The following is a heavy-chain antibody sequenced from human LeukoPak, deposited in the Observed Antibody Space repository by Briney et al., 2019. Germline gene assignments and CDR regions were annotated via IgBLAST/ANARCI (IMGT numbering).Heavy chain of an antibody. CDR1: AGSISSSS. CDR2: ICYSGST. Sequence: PSETLSLTCTASAGSISSSSWSWIRQPPGQGLEWVGYICYSGSTNYDPSLKSRVTTSIDTSRNQFSLKLSSVTAADTAVYYCARDRGNYFDYWGQGTLVTVSS. CDR3: ARDRGNYFDY. D-gene: IGHD6-13*01. V-gene: IGHV4-59*01. J-gene: IGHJ4*02.